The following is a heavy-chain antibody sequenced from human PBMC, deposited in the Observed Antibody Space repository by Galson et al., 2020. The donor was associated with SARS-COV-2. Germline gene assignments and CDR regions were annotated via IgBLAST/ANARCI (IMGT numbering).Heavy chain of an antibody. Sequence: GGSLRLSCAASGFTFSSYWMHWVRQAPGKGLVWVSRINSDVSSTSYADSVKGRFTISRDNAKNTLYLQMNSLRAEDTAVYYCATIGYSYGYWFDYWGQGTLVTVSS. V-gene: IGHV3-74*01. CDR1: GFTFSSYW. CDR2: INSDVSST. J-gene: IGHJ4*02. D-gene: IGHD5-18*01. CDR3: ATIGYSYGYWFDY.